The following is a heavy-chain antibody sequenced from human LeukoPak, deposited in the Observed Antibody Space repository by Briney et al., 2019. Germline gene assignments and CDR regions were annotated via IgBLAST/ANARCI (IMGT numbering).Heavy chain of an antibody. CDR3: ARATAMVPKHYFDY. CDR2: IWYDGSNK. D-gene: IGHD5-18*01. J-gene: IGHJ4*02. Sequence: GSSLRLSCAASGFTFSSYGMHWVRQARGKGLEWVAVIWYDGSNKYYADSVKGRFTISRDNSKNTLYLQMNSLRAEDTAVYYCARATAMVPKHYFDYWGQGTLVTVSS. V-gene: IGHV3-33*01. CDR1: GFTFSSYG.